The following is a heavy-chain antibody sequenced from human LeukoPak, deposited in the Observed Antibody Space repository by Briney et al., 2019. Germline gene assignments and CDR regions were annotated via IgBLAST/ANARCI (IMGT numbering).Heavy chain of an antibody. CDR2: INYSGTT. J-gene: IGHJ4*02. CDR3: GRLFDS. V-gene: IGHV4-39*01. Sequence: PSETLSLTCTVSGGAIISDNFYWGWVRQPPGKGLEWIGSINYSGTTYYNPSLRSRVSISVGTSRTQFFLRLNSVTAADTAVYYCGRLFDSWGQGSLVTVSS. CDR1: GGAIISDNFY.